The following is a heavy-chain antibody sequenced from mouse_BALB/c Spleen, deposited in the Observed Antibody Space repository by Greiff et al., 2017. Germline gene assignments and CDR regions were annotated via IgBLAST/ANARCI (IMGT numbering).Heavy chain of an antibody. J-gene: IGHJ3*01. V-gene: IGHV5-17*02. CDR3: ARGERGWFAY. Sequence: EVHLVESGGGLVQPGGSRKLSCAASGFTFSSFGMHWVRQAPEKGLEWVAYISSGSSTIYYADTVKGRFTISRDNPKNTLFLQMTSLRSEDTAMYYCARGERGWFAYWGQGTLVTVSA. CDR1: GFTFSSFG. CDR2: ISSGSSTI.